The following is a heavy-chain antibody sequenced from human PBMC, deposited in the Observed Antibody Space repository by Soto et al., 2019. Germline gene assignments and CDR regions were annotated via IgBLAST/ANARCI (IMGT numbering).Heavy chain of an antibody. CDR3: ARHPSRYCSGGSCYSTMTEPHDY. CDR2: IYYSGST. D-gene: IGHD2-15*01. J-gene: IGHJ4*02. V-gene: IGHV4-39*01. Sequence: SETLSLTCTVSGGSISSSSYYWGWIRQPPGKGLEWIGSIYYSGSTYYNPSLKSRVTISVDTSKNQFSLKLSSVTAADTAVYYCARHPSRYCSGGSCYSTMTEPHDYWGQGTLVTVSS. CDR1: GGSISSSSYY.